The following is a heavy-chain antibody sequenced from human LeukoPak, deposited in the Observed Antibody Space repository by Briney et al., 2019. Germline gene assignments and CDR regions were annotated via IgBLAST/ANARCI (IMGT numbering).Heavy chain of an antibody. CDR2: IRHDGSNK. D-gene: IGHD6-13*01. J-gene: IGHJ4*02. V-gene: IGHV3-30*02. CDR1: GFTFSSYG. Sequence: PGGSLRLSCAASGFTFSSYGMHWVRQAPGKGLEWVAFIRHDGSNKYYADSVKGRFTISRDNSKNTLYLQMNSLRAEDTAVYYCAKEDSSSWSIDYWGQGTLVTVSS. CDR3: AKEDSSSWSIDY.